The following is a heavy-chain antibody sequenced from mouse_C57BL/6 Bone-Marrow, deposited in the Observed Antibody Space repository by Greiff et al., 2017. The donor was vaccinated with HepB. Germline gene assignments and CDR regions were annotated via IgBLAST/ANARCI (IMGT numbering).Heavy chain of an antibody. V-gene: IGHV3-6*01. D-gene: IGHD4-1*01. Sequence: DVKLQESGPGLVKPSQSLSLTCSVTGYSITSGYYWNWIRQFPGNNLEWMGYISYDGSNNYNPSLKTRISITRDTSKNQFFLKLNSVTTEDTATYYCARGTARDYWGQGTTLTVSS. CDR2: ISYDGSN. J-gene: IGHJ2*01. CDR3: ARGTARDY. CDR1: GYSITSGYY.